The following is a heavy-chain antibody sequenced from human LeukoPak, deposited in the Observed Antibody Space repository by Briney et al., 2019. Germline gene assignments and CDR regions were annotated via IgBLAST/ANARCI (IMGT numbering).Heavy chain of an antibody. CDR1: GYTFTIYD. Sequence: AAVKVSCKASGYTFTIYDISRVRQATGQGLEWMGWIHPKSGNTGYAQKFPGRVTMTRNTSTSTAYMEMSSLRSEDTAVYYCARGTKWELLMRWGQGTLITVSS. D-gene: IGHD1-26*01. CDR3: ARGTKWELLMR. CDR2: IHPKSGNT. J-gene: IGHJ4*02. V-gene: IGHV1-8*01.